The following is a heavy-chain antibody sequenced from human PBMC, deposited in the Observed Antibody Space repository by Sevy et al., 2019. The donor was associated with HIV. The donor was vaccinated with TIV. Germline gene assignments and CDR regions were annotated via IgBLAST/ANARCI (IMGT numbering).Heavy chain of an antibody. CDR2: IYTSGST. Sequence: SETLSLTCTVSGGSISSYYWSWIRQPAGKGLEWIGRIYTSGSTNYNPSLKSRVTMSVDTSKNQFSLKLSSVTAADTAVYYCARDWRNRQQLGFDAFDIWGQGTIVTVSS. D-gene: IGHD6-13*01. V-gene: IGHV4-4*07. CDR3: ARDWRNRQQLGFDAFDI. CDR1: GGSISSYY. J-gene: IGHJ3*02.